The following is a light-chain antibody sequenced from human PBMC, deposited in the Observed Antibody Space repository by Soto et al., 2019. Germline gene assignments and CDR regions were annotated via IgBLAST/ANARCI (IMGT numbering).Light chain of an antibody. CDR2: HTS. V-gene: IGKV3-15*01. J-gene: IGKJ4*01. CDR1: QSISGN. CDR3: QRYDNWPLT. Sequence: EIVVTQSPATLSVSPGESATLSCRASQSISGNLAWYQQKPGLAPRLLIYHTSIRATGVPARFSGSGSGTEFSLTISSLQSEDFAVYYCQRYDNWPLTFGGGTKV.